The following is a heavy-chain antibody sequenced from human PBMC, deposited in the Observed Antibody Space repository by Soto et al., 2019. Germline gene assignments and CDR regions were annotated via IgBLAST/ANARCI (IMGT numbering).Heavy chain of an antibody. CDR1: GFTFSSYA. CDR2: ISGSGGST. CDR3: AKDGAYCGGDCYSLYFQH. J-gene: IGHJ1*01. V-gene: IGHV3-23*01. D-gene: IGHD2-21*02. Sequence: EVQLLESGGGLVQPGGSLRLSCAASGFTFSSYAMSWVRQAPGKGLEWVSAISGSGGSTYYADSVKGRFTISRDNSKYKLYLQMNSLRAEDKAVYYCAKDGAYCGGDCYSLYFQHWGQGTLVTVSS.